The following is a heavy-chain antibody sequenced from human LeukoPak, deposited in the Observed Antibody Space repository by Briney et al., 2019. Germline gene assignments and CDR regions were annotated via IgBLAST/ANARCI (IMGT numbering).Heavy chain of an antibody. CDR3: ARYYDFDYYYYYMDV. CDR2: INWNGGST. Sequence: GGSLRLSCAASGLTFDDYGMSWVRQAPGKGLEWVSGINWNGGSTGYADSVKGRFTISRDNAKNSLYLQMNSLRAEDTALYYCARYYDFDYYYYYMDVWGKGTTVTVSS. J-gene: IGHJ6*03. CDR1: GLTFDDYG. V-gene: IGHV3-20*04. D-gene: IGHD3-3*01.